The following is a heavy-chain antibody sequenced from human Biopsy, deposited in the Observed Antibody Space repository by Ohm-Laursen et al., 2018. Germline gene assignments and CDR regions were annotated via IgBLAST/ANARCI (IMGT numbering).Heavy chain of an antibody. D-gene: IGHD1-26*01. CDR3: ARLNSGTYDASDL. V-gene: IGHV3-48*03. J-gene: IGHJ3*01. CDR2: IYGGGSPV. CDR1: GSSFDDCI. Sequence: SLRLSCSASGSSFDDCIFNWVRQAPGKGMEWISYIYGGGSPVSYADSVKGRFTISRDNAQNSLYLHMNNLRAEDTAVYYCARLNSGTYDASDLWGQGTMVIVSS.